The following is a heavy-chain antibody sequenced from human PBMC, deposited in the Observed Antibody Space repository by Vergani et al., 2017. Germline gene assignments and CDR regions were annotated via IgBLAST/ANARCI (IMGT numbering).Heavy chain of an antibody. J-gene: IGHJ6*02. CDR3: AKANPRNSGYDYLYYYHAMDV. Sequence: EVQLLESGGDLVQPGGSLRLSCAASGFTLNHYAMNWVRQAPGKGLEWVSGISGSGGSTYYAGSVKGRFIISRDSSKNTLYLQMNSLSAGDTAVYYCAKANPRNSGYDYLYYYHAMDVWGQGTTVTVSS. D-gene: IGHD5-12*01. V-gene: IGHV3-23*01. CDR1: GFTLNHYA. CDR2: ISGSGGST.